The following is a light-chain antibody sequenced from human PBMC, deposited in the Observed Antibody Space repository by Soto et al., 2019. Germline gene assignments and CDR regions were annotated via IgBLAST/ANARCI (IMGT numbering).Light chain of an antibody. J-gene: IGKJ1*01. Sequence: EIVLTQSPDTLSLSPGERAPLSCRASQSVGNNFLAWYQQKPGQAPTLLIYDASSRASGLPARFSGSGSETDFAVTVGRLELEDFEAYFSPQYCPSHPKFGHRTKADI. V-gene: IGKV3-20*01. CDR3: PQYCPSHPK. CDR2: DAS. CDR1: QSVGNNF.